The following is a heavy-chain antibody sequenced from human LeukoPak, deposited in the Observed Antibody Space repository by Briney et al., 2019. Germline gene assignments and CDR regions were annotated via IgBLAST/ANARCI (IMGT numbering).Heavy chain of an antibody. Sequence: SETLSLTCTVSGGSISSSSYYWGWIRQPPGKGLEWIGSIYYSGSTYYNPSLKSRVTISVGTSKNQFSLKLSSVTAADTAVYYCARRAPQHYYDSSGWGQGTLVTVSS. CDR1: GGSISSSSYY. D-gene: IGHD3-22*01. CDR2: IYYSGST. CDR3: ARRAPQHYYDSSG. V-gene: IGHV4-39*01. J-gene: IGHJ4*02.